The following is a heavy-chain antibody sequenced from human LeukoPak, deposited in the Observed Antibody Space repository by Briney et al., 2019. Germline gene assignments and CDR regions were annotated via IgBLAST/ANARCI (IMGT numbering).Heavy chain of an antibody. Sequence: GASVKVSCKASGYTFTSYGISWVRQAPGQGLEWMGWISAYNGNTNYAQKFQGRVTMTRNTSISTAYMELSSLRSEDTAVYYCASWSYGDYAGLWGQGTLVTVSS. CDR3: ASWSYGDYAGL. V-gene: IGHV1-18*01. J-gene: IGHJ4*01. D-gene: IGHD4-17*01. CDR2: ISAYNGNT. CDR1: GYTFTSYG.